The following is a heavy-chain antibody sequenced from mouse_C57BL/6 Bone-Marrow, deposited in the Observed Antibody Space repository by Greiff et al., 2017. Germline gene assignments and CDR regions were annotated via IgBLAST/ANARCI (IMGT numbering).Heavy chain of an antibody. Sequence: DVQLVESGGDLVKPEGSLKLSCAASGFTFSSYGMSWVRQTPDKRLEWVATISSGGSYTYYPDSVKGRFTISRDNAKNTLYLQMSSLKSEDTAMYYCARHSYYAMDYWGQGTTVTVSS. CDR2: ISSGGSYT. V-gene: IGHV5-6*01. CDR1: GFTFSSYG. CDR3: ARHSYYAMDY. J-gene: IGHJ4*01.